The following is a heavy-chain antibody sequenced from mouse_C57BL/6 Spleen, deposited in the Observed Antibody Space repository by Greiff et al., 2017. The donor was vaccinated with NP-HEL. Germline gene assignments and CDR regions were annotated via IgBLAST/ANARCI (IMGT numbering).Heavy chain of an antibody. Sequence: EVKLVESGGDLVKPGGSLKLSCAASGFTFSSYGMSWVRQTPDKRLEWVATISSGGSYTYYPDSVKGRFTISRDNAKNTLYLQMSSLKSEDTAMYYCARHTITTVVAKNSFDYWGQGTTLTVSS. CDR2: ISSGGSYT. J-gene: IGHJ2*01. CDR3: ARHTITTVVAKNSFDY. CDR1: GFTFSSYG. D-gene: IGHD1-1*01. V-gene: IGHV5-6*02.